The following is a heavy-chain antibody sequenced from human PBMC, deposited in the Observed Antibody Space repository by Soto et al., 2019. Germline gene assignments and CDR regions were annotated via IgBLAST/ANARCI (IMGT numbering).Heavy chain of an antibody. J-gene: IGHJ6*02. CDR1: GFTFSSYG. CDR3: ARDPRVVVAATDYYYYYGMDV. Sequence: PGGSLRLSCAASGFTFSSYGMHWVRQAPGKGLEWVAVIWYDGSNKYYADSVKGRFTISRDNSKNTLYLQMNSLRAEDTAVYYCARDPRVVVAATDYYYYYGMDVWGQGTTVTVSS. V-gene: IGHV3-33*01. D-gene: IGHD2-15*01. CDR2: IWYDGSNK.